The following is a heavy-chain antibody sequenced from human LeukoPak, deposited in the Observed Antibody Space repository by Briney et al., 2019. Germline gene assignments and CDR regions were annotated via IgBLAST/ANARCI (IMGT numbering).Heavy chain of an antibody. Sequence: PSETLSLTCAVYGGSFSGYYWSWIRQPPGKGLEWIGEINHSGSTNYNPSLKSRVTISVDTSKNQFSLKLSSVTAADTAVYYCARVAWSQTGYVVMDYWGQGTLVTVSS. CDR1: GGSFSGYY. D-gene: IGHD3-9*01. CDR3: ARVAWSQTGYVVMDY. CDR2: INHSGST. V-gene: IGHV4-34*01. J-gene: IGHJ4*02.